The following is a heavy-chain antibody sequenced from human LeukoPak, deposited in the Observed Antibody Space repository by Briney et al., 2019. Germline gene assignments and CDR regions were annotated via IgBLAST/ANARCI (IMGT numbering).Heavy chain of an antibody. V-gene: IGHV4-59*01. J-gene: IGHJ4*02. Sequence: SETLSLTCTVSGGPISSYYWSWIRQPPGKGLEWIGYIYYSGSTNYNPSLKSRVTISVDTSKNQFSLKLSSVTAADTAVYYCARRKAKTPNYFDYWGQGALVTVSS. CDR1: GGPISSYY. CDR3: ARRKAKTPNYFDY. CDR2: IYYSGST.